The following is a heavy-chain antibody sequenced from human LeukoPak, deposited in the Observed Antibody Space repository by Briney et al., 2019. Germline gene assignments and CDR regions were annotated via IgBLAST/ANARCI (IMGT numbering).Heavy chain of an antibody. V-gene: IGHV3-23*01. J-gene: IGHJ4*02. CDR3: AKVALGDYYGSGSYSDY. D-gene: IGHD3-10*01. CDR1: GFTVSSNY. CDR2: ISGSGVST. Sequence: GGSLRLSCAASGFTVSSNYMSWVRQAPGKGLEWVSAISGSGVSTYYADSVKGRFTISRDNSKNTLYLQMNSLRAGDTAVYYCAKVALGDYYGSGSYSDYWGQGTLVTVSS.